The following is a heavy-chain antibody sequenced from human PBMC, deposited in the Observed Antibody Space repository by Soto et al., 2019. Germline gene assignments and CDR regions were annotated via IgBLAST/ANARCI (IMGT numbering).Heavy chain of an antibody. Sequence: GGSLRLSCAASGFTFSNAWINWVRQTPGKGLEWVGRVKSKTDGGTTDFTAPVKGRFAISRDDSKNMVYLEMNSLKTEDTAIYYCTTDSYITSIIVRFDYWGHGTLVTVSS. V-gene: IGHV3-15*07. J-gene: IGHJ4*01. CDR2: VKSKTDGGTT. D-gene: IGHD3-22*01. CDR3: TTDSYITSIIVRFDY. CDR1: GFTFSNAW.